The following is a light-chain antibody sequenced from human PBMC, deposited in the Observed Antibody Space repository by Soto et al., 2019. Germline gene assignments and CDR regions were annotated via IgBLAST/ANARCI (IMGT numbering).Light chain of an antibody. CDR1: QSVSSN. V-gene: IGKV3-20*01. J-gene: IGKJ5*01. Sequence: IVLTHSPATLSVSTGEGATLSCRASQSVSSNLAWYQQRPGQAPRLLMYGASTRGAGIPARFSGSGSWAEFTLTIIRLEAEDFAVDYCQQYGSSPITFGQGTRLEIK. CDR2: GAS. CDR3: QQYGSSPIT.